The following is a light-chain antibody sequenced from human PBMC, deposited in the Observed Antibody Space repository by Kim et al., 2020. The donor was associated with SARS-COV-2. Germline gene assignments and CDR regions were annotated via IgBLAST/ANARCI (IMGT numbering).Light chain of an antibody. CDR2: WAS. V-gene: IGKV4-1*01. Sequence: IVMTQFQDSLAVSLGERATINCKSSRSVLFSSNNKNYLAWYQQKPGQPPKLLIYWASTRDSGVPERFSGSGSGTDFTLTISSLQAEDVAVYYCQQYYSSPDTFGQGTKLEI. CDR1: RSVLFSSNNKNY. CDR3: QQYYSSPDT. J-gene: IGKJ2*01.